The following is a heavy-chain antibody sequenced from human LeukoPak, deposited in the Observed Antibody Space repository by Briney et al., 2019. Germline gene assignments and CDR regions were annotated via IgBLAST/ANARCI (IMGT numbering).Heavy chain of an antibody. CDR1: GFTFGSYW. CDR2: VNNDGGGT. Sequence: PGGSLRLSCAASGFTFGSYWIYWVRQAPGKGLVCISRVNNDGGGTVYADSVKGRFIISRDNAKNTAFLQLNSLRADDTAVYYCARGGVSHAFDIWGQGTMVTVSS. J-gene: IGHJ3*02. D-gene: IGHD2/OR15-2a*01. CDR3: ARGGVSHAFDI. V-gene: IGHV3-74*01.